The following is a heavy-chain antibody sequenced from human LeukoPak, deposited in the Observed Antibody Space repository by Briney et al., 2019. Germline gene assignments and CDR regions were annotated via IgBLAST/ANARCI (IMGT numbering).Heavy chain of an antibody. J-gene: IGHJ3*02. V-gene: IGHV4-30-2*06. D-gene: IGHD3-10*01. CDR3: ARLRRVRGGDAFDI. Sequence: PSETLSLTCTVSGDSISSGGYYWSWIRQSPGKGLEWIGYIYPGGSTYYNPSLKSRVTISVDTSKNQFSLKLSSVTAADTAVYYCARLRRVRGGDAFDIWGQGTMVTVSS. CDR2: IYPGGST. CDR1: GDSISSGGYY.